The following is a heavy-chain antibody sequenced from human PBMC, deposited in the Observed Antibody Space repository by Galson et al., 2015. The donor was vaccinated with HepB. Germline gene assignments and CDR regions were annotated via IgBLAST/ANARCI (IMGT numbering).Heavy chain of an antibody. D-gene: IGHD2-2*01. CDR2: ISYDGSNK. J-gene: IGHJ4*02. Sequence: SLRLSCAASGFTFSSYGMHWVRQAPGKGLEWVAVISYDGSNKYYADSVKGRFTISRDNSKNTLYLQMNSLRAEDTALYYCARGSESQLIEDYWGQGPLVTVST. CDR1: GFTFSSYG. V-gene: IGHV3-30*03. CDR3: ARGSESQLIEDY.